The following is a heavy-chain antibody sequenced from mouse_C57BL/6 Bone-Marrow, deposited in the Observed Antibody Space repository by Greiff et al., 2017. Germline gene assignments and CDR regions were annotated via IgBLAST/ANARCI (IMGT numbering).Heavy chain of an antibody. Sequence: EVQLVESGPVLVKPGASVKMSCKASGYTFTDYYMNWVKQSHGKSLEWIGVINPYNGGTSYNQKFKGKATLTVDKSSSTAYMELNSLTSEDSAVYYCANYGSTIDYWGQGTTLTVSS. CDR2: INPYNGGT. J-gene: IGHJ2*01. CDR1: GYTFTDYY. D-gene: IGHD1-1*01. V-gene: IGHV1-19*01. CDR3: ANYGSTIDY.